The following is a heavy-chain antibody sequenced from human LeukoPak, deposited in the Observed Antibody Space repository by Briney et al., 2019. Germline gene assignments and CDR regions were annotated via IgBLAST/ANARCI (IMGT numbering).Heavy chain of an antibody. V-gene: IGHV3-23*01. CDR1: GFTFSSYA. CDR2: ISGSGGST. Sequence: AGGSLRLSCAASGFTFSSYAMSWVRQAPGKGLEWVSAISGSGGSTYYADSVKGRFTISRDNSKNMLYLQMNNLRPEDTAVYYCAKDHYYESGTYYVPTEGIDYWGQGTLVIVSS. CDR3: AKDHYYESGTYYVPTEGIDY. J-gene: IGHJ4*02. D-gene: IGHD3-10*01.